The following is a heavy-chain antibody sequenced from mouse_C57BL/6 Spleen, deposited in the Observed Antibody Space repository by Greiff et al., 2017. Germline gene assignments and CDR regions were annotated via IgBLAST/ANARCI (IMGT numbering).Heavy chain of an antibody. V-gene: IGHV1-59*01. CDR2: IDPSDSYT. CDR1: GYTFTSYW. Sequence: QVQLQQSGAELVRPGTSVKLSCKASGYTFTSYWMHWVKQRPGQGLEWIGVIDPSDSYTNYNQKFKGKATLTVDTSSSTAYMQLSSLTSEDSAVYYCARFTTVVPFDYWGQGTTLTVSS. CDR3: ARFTTVVPFDY. D-gene: IGHD1-1*01. J-gene: IGHJ2*01.